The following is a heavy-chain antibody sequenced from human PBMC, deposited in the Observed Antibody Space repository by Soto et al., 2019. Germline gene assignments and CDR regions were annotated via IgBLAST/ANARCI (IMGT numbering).Heavy chain of an antibody. CDR3: AKGAYEFDY. CDR2: INSDGGGT. D-gene: IGHD3-22*01. V-gene: IGHV3-74*01. Sequence: GALTLSCAASGFTFSSYWMHWVRQVPGKGLVWVSRINSDGGGTNYADSVKGRFTISRDNAKNTLYLQMDSLRAEDTAVYYCAKGAYEFDYWGQGTLVTVSS. J-gene: IGHJ4*02. CDR1: GFTFSSYW.